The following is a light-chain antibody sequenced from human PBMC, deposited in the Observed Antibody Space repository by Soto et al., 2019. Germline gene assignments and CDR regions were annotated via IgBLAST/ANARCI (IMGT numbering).Light chain of an antibody. Sequence: EIVLTQSPGTLSLSPGERATLSCRASQSVSKYLAWYQQKPGQAPRVLIYGASSRATGIPDRFSGSGSGTDFTRTISRLEPEDFAVYYCQRYAGSPWTFGQGTQVEIK. J-gene: IGKJ1*01. V-gene: IGKV3-20*01. CDR1: QSVSKY. CDR2: GAS. CDR3: QRYAGSPWT.